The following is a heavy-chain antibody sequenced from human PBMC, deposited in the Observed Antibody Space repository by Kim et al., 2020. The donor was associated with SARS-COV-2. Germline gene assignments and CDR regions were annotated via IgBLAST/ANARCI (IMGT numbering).Heavy chain of an antibody. CDR1: GFTFDDYA. CDR2: ISWNSGSI. CDR3: AKAAGAVVTAHNWFDP. J-gene: IGHJ5*02. V-gene: IGHV3-9*01. D-gene: IGHD2-21*02. Sequence: GGSLRLSCAASGFTFDDYAMHWVRQAPGKGLEWVSGISWNSGSIGYADSVKGRFTISRDNAKNSLYLQMNSLRAEDTALYYCAKAAGAVVTAHNWFDPWGQGTLVTVSS.